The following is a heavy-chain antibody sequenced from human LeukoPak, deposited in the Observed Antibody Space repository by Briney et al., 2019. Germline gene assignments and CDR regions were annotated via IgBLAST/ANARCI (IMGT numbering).Heavy chain of an antibody. CDR2: IYYRGIT. V-gene: IGHV4-59*01. CDR3: ARDFSYGSSRDYFDY. D-gene: IGHD6-13*01. CDR1: GGSISNYY. Sequence: SETLSLTCTVSGGSISNYYWTWIRQPPGKGLEWIGYIYYRGITTYNPSLKSRVTISVDTSKNQFSLKLSPVTAADTAVYFCARDFSYGSSRDYFDYWGQGILVSVSS. J-gene: IGHJ4*02.